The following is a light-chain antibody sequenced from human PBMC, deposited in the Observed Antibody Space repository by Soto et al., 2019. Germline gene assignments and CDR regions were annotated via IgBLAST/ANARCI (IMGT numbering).Light chain of an antibody. CDR3: QQSYSSLPT. CDR2: AAS. CDR1: QNSSNH. V-gene: IGKV1-39*01. Sequence: IQMTQSPSSLSASVEDRVIITCXASQNSSNHLNGYQQKPGKAAKLLIFAASSLQSGVPSRFSGSRSGPDFTLTIISLQPEDFATYYCQQSYSSLPTFGQGTKVDIK. J-gene: IGKJ1*01.